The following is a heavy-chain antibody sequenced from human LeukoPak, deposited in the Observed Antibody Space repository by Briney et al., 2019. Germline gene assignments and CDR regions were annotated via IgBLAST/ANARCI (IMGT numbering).Heavy chain of an antibody. CDR2: ISWNSGSI. CDR3: AAASGSRYY. CDR1: GFTFVDHA. Sequence: SGGSLRLSCATSGFTFVDHAMHWVRQAPGKGLEWVSGISWNSGSIGYADSVKGRFTISRDNAKNSLYLQMNSLRAEDTALYYCAAASGSRYYWGQGTLVTVSS. J-gene: IGHJ4*02. V-gene: IGHV3-9*01. D-gene: IGHD1-26*01.